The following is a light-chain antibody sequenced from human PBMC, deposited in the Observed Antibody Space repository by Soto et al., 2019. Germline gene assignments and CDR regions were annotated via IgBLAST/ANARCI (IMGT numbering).Light chain of an antibody. J-gene: IGLJ2*01. CDR2: EVT. Sequence: QSALTQPPSASGSPGQSVTISCTGTSSDVGGYDYVSWYQLHPGKAPKLIIYEVTKRPSGVPDRFSGSKSGNTASLTVSGLRAEDEADYYCSSYAGSNRVFGGGTKLTVL. V-gene: IGLV2-8*01. CDR3: SSYAGSNRV. CDR1: SSDVGGYDY.